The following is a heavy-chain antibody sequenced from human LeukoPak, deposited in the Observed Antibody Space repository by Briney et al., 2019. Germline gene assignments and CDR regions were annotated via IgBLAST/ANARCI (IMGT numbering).Heavy chain of an antibody. J-gene: IGHJ4*02. Sequence: PGGSLRLSCAGSGFIFSSCAMSWVRQAPGKGLEWVSGISGSGDFTPYADSVKGRFTISRDNSRNTLSLQMNSLRAEDTAIYYCARRGGGSYFDYWGQGTLVTVSS. CDR3: ARRGGGSYFDY. V-gene: IGHV3-23*01. CDR2: ISGSGDFT. D-gene: IGHD3-10*01. CDR1: GFIFSSCA.